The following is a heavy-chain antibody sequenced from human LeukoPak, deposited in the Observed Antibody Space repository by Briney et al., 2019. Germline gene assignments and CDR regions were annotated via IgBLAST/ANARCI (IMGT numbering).Heavy chain of an antibody. V-gene: IGHV4-39*07. J-gene: IGHJ4*02. CDR3: ARRAATQDY. D-gene: IGHD6-25*01. CDR1: GGSISSSGYY. CDR2: IYYSGST. Sequence: PSETLSLTCTVSGGSISSSGYYWVWIRQPPGKGLEWIGSIYYSGSTYYNPSLKSRVTISVDTSKNQFSLRLSSVTAADTAVYYCARRAATQDYWGQGTLVTVSS.